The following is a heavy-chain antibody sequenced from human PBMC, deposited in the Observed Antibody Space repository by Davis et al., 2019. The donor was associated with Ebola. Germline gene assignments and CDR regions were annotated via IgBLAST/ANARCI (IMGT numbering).Heavy chain of an antibody. Sequence: SVKVSCKASGGTFSRYVFSWVRQAPGQGLEWMGGVVPIFGTTDYARKFQGRVTITADESTTTAYLEMNSLRSDDTDVYYCGRGRGVGNYFFKDAFDIWGQGTVVAVSS. CDR2: VVPIFGTT. D-gene: IGHD4-11*01. CDR3: GRGRGVGNYFFKDAFDI. V-gene: IGHV1-69*13. J-gene: IGHJ3*02. CDR1: GGTFSRYV.